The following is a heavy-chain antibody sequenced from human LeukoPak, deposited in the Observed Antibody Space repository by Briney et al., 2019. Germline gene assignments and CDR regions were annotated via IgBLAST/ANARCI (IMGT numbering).Heavy chain of an antibody. CDR2: IYYSGST. CDR1: GGSISSSSYY. Sequence: SETLSLTCTVSGGSISSSSYYWGWIRQPPGKGLEWIGSIYYSGSTYYNPSLKSRVTISVDTSKNQFSLKLSSVTAADTAVYYCARGFGIAAALDVWGQGTTVTVSS. J-gene: IGHJ6*02. V-gene: IGHV4-39*07. D-gene: IGHD6-13*01. CDR3: ARGFGIAAALDV.